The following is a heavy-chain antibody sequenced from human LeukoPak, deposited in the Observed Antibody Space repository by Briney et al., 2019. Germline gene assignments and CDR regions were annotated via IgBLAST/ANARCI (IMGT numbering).Heavy chain of an antibody. D-gene: IGHD2-15*01. V-gene: IGHV3-7*01. CDR1: GFTFSSYW. CDR3: ARPGGYYYYYYLDV. J-gene: IGHJ6*03. CDR2: IRQDGSEI. Sequence: PVGSLRLSCAASGFTFSSYWMSWVRQAPGKGLEWVANIRQDGSEIYYVDSVKGRFTISRDNAKNSLYLQMNSLRAEDTAVYYCARPGGYYYYYYLDVWGKGPTVTVSS.